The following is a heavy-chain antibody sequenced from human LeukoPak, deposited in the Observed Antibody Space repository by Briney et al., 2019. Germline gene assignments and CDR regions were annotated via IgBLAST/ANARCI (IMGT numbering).Heavy chain of an antibody. CDR3: ARGIGWFDP. J-gene: IGHJ5*02. CDR1: GDSISSYY. D-gene: IGHD2-15*01. Sequence: PSETLSLTCTGSGDSISSYYWGWIRQPPGKGLEWIGYIYYSGNTNYNPSLKSRVTISVDTSKNQFSLKLSSVTAADTAVYYCARGIGWFDPWGQGTLVTVSS. V-gene: IGHV4-59*01. CDR2: IYYSGNT.